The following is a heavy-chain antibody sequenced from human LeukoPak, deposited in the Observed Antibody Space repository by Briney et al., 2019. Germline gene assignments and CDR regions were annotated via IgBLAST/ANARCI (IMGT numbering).Heavy chain of an antibody. J-gene: IGHJ2*01. CDR1: GYTFTSYG. Sequence: ASVKVSCKASGYTFTSYGISWVRQAPGQGLEWMGWINAYNGNTNYAQKLQVRVTMTTDTSTSTAYMELRSLRSDDTAVYYCARTPPGEDYGDYNWYFDLWGRGTLVTVSS. CDR2: INAYNGNT. V-gene: IGHV1-18*01. D-gene: IGHD4-17*01. CDR3: ARTPPGEDYGDYNWYFDL.